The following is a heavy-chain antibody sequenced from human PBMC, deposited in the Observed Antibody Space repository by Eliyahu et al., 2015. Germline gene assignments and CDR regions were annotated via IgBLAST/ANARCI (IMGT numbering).Heavy chain of an antibody. Sequence: EVQLVESGGGLVQPGGSLRLSCAASGFTFSLCNMNWVRQAPGKGLEXVSYISGSSDTIYYADSVKGRFTTSRDNAENSLYLRMTSLRDEDTAVYYCARVSPDWYFDLWGRGTLVTVSS. CDR1: GFTFSLCN. CDR3: ARVSPDWYFDL. J-gene: IGHJ2*01. CDR2: ISGSSDTI. V-gene: IGHV3-48*02.